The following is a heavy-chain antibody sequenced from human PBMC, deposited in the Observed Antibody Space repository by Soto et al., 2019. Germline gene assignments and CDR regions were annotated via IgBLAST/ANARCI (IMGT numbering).Heavy chain of an antibody. Sequence: ASVKVYCKASGYTFTSYYMHWVRQAPGQGLEWMGIINPSDDSTIYAQKFQGRVTMTRDTSTSTVYMELSSLRSEDTAVYFCARDSAEWLHNPIPGYYGIDVWGQGTTVTVSS. CDR3: ARDSAEWLHNPIPGYYGIDV. D-gene: IGHD3-3*01. J-gene: IGHJ6*02. CDR1: GYTFTSYY. V-gene: IGHV1-46*01. CDR2: INPSDDST.